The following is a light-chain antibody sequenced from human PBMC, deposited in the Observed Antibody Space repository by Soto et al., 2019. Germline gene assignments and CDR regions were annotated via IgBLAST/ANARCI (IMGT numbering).Light chain of an antibody. CDR3: AAWDDSLSGRV. J-gene: IGLJ3*02. Sequence: QSVLTQPPSASGTPGQRVTISCSGSSSNIGSNFVYWYQQLPGTAPKLLIYRNDQRPSGVPDRFSGSKSGTSASLAISGLRSVDEADYYCAAWDDSLSGRVFGGGTQLTV. CDR2: RND. V-gene: IGLV1-47*01. CDR1: SSNIGSNF.